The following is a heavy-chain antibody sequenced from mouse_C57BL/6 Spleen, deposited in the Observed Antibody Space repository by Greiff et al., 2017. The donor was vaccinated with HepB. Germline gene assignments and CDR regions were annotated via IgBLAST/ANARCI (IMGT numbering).Heavy chain of an antibody. Sequence: QVQLQQPGAELVKPGASVKLSRKASGYTFTSYWMHWVKQRPGQGLEWIGMIHPNSGSTNYNEKFKSKATLTVDKSSSTAYMQLSSLTSEDSAVYYCAIYDGYYWYFDVWGTGTTVTVSS. CDR2: IHPNSGST. J-gene: IGHJ1*03. CDR1: GYTFTSYW. CDR3: AIYDGYYWYFDV. V-gene: IGHV1-64*01. D-gene: IGHD2-3*01.